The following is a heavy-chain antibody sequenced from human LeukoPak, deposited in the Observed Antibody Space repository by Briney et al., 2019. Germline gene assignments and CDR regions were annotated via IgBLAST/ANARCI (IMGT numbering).Heavy chain of an antibody. D-gene: IGHD5-24*01. CDR1: GGSFSDYY. Sequence: ASETLSLTCAVYGGSFSDYYWSWIRQPPGKGLEWIGEINRSGSTNYNPSLKSRVTISVGTSKNQFSLKLSSVTAADTAVYYCARGGRWLQFWGQGTLVTVSS. CDR3: ARGGRWLQF. V-gene: IGHV4-34*01. CDR2: INRSGST. J-gene: IGHJ4*02.